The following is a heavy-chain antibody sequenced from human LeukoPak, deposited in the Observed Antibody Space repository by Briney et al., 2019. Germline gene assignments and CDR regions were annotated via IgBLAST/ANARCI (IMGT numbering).Heavy chain of an antibody. V-gene: IGHV4-59*01. J-gene: IGHJ4*02. D-gene: IGHD5-24*01. CDR2: IYYSGST. Sequence: PSETLSLTCTVSGGSISSYYWSWIRQPPGKGLEWIGYIYYSGSTNYNPSLKSRVTISVDTSKNQFSLKLSSVTAADTAVYYCARGSSVEMATISFGYWGQGTLVTVSS. CDR3: ARGSSVEMATISFGY. CDR1: GGSISSYY.